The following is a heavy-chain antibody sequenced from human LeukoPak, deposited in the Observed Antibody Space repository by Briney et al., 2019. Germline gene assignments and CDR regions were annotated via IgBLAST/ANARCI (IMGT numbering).Heavy chain of an antibody. Sequence: GGSLRLSCAVSGFIFSSSAMSWVRQAPGKGLEWVSAISGGGDDTSYADSVRGRFTISRDNSNNTLYLQMNSLRAEDTAVYYCAKRELGIWAFDIWGLGTMVTVSS. J-gene: IGHJ3*02. CDR2: ISGGGDDT. V-gene: IGHV3-23*01. CDR1: GFIFSSSA. CDR3: AKRELGIWAFDI. D-gene: IGHD7-27*01.